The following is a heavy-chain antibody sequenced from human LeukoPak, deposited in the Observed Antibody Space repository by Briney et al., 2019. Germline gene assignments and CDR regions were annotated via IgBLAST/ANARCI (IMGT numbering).Heavy chain of an antibody. CDR1: GFKLRSHA. CDR2: MSGDGGTI. J-gene: IGHJ6*02. CDR3: ARMGNGATGGALDV. V-gene: IGHV3-64*01. Sequence: GGSLRRYCSASGFKLRSHAMHWVRQAPGKGLEYVSSMSGDGGTIFYPNSVKGRFIISRDNSKNMVFLQMGSLRSEDTAVYYCARMGNGATGGALDVWGQGTTVIVSS. D-gene: IGHD1-26*01.